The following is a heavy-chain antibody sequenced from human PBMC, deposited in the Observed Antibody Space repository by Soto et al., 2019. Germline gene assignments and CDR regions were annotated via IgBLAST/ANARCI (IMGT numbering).Heavy chain of an antibody. J-gene: IGHJ4*02. CDR2: INHSGST. D-gene: IGHD2-21*02. CDR3: TTFTVVTSH. V-gene: IGHV4-34*01. CDR1: GGSFSGYY. Sequence: QVQLQQWGAGLLKPSETLSLTCAVYGGSFSGYYWSWIRQPPGKGLEWIGEINHSGSTNYNPSLKTRFTRXVDTSKNQFSLKLSSVTVADTAVYYCTTFTVVTSHWGQGTLVTVSS.